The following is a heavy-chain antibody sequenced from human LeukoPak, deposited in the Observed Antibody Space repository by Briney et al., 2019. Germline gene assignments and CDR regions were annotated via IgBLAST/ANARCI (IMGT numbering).Heavy chain of an antibody. Sequence: SETLSLTCTVSGGSISSYYWSWIRQPPGKGLEWIGYIYYSGSTNYNPSLKSRVTISVDTSKNQFSLKLSSVTAADTAVYYCARRGIAAVSPNAYWGQGTLVTVSS. J-gene: IGHJ4*02. D-gene: IGHD6-13*01. CDR3: ARRGIAAVSPNAY. V-gene: IGHV4-59*12. CDR2: IYYSGST. CDR1: GGSISSYY.